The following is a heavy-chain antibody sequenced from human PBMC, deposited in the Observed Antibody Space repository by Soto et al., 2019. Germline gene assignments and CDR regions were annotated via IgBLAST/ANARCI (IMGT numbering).Heavy chain of an antibody. V-gene: IGHV3-74*01. J-gene: IGHJ6*02. D-gene: IGHD3-10*01. CDR2: MNEDGGTT. Sequence: GGSLRLSCAASGFTFSSYWMHWVRQAPGKGLVWVSRMNEDGGTTDYADSVKGRFTISRDNAKNTLYLQMNSLRVEDTAVYYCASDLSGRADVWGQGTTVTVSS. CDR1: GFTFSSYW. CDR3: ASDLSGRADV.